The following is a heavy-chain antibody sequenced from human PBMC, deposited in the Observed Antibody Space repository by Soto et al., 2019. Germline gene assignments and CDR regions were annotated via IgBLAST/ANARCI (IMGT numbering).Heavy chain of an antibody. CDR3: ARGGYCSGGRCVWKSTGMDV. D-gene: IGHD2-15*01. CDR2: ISSSGSTI. Sequence: QVQLVESGGGLVKPGGSLRLSCGASGFSFSDYYMSWVRQAPGKGLEWISYISSSGSTIFYAPSVKGRFTISRDNAQNSLDLQMDRLRAEDTAVYFCARGGYCSGGRCVWKSTGMDVWGRGTTVTVSS. V-gene: IGHV3-11*01. J-gene: IGHJ6*02. CDR1: GFSFSDYY.